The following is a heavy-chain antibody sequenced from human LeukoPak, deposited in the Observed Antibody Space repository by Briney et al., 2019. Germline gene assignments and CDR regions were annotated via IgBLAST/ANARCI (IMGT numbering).Heavy chain of an antibody. CDR3: ARPHFCSATTCSGPFHI. J-gene: IGHJ3*02. Sequence: SATLSLTCAVYVESFSGYYWSWFRQPAWERVGWLGEVNHRGDTIYNPSLKRRVIMSVDTSKNQFFLHLNSMTATDTAVYYCARPHFCSATTCSGPFHIWSQGTMVTVSS. V-gene: IGHV4-34*01. CDR2: VNHRGDT. D-gene: IGHD2-15*01. CDR1: VESFSGYY.